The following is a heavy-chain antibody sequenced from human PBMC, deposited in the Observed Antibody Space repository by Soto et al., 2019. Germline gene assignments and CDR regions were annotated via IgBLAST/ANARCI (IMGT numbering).Heavy chain of an antibody. J-gene: IGHJ4*02. D-gene: IGHD3-16*02. CDR2: IYYSGST. CDR3: ARDIEDDYVWGSYRTFDY. CDR1: GGSVSSGSYY. Sequence: QVQLQESGPGLVKPSETLSLTCTVSGGSVSSGSYYWSWIRQPPGKGLEWIGYIYYSGSTNYNPYLKSRVTISVDTSKNQFSLKLSSVTAADTAVYYCARDIEDDYVWGSYRTFDYWGQGTLVTVSS. V-gene: IGHV4-61*01.